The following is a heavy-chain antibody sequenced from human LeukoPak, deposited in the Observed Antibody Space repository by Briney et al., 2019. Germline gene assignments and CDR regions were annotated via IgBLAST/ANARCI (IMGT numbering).Heavy chain of an antibody. D-gene: IGHD3-22*01. V-gene: IGHV3-21*01. CDR3: ARVIEAPTYYYDSSGYSSAVSKDDAFDI. CDR1: GFTFSSYS. Sequence: GGSLRLSCAASGFTFSSYSMNWVRKAPGKGLEWVSSISSSSSYIYYADSVKGRFTISRDNAKNSLYLQMNSLRAEDTAVYYCARVIEAPTYYYDSSGYSSAVSKDDAFDIWGQGIMVTVSS. J-gene: IGHJ3*02. CDR2: ISSSSSYI.